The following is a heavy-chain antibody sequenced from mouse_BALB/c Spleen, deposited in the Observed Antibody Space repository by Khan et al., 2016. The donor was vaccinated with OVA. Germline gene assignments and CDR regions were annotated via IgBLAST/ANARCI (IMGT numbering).Heavy chain of an antibody. CDR3: ARPPITTVVATSYWFFDV. CDR2: IGSGDNNT. D-gene: IGHD1-1*01. Sequence: EVELVESGGGLVQPGGSLKLSCAASGFTFSSYAMSWVRQTPEKRLEWVATIGSGDNNTYYPDTVKGRFTISRDNAKNTLYLQMSSLRSEDTAMYYCARPPITTVVATSYWFFDVWGAGTTVTVSS. CDR1: GFTFSSYA. J-gene: IGHJ1*01. V-gene: IGHV5-9-3*01.